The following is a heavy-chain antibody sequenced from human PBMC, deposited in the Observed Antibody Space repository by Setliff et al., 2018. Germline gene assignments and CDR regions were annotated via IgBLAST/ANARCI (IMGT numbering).Heavy chain of an antibody. CDR1: GDTFSTYA. V-gene: IGHV1-69*05. CDR3: RRLVRFCTSVSCQRLSGGDF. D-gene: IGHD2-2*01. CDR2: IIPLLETA. Sequence: ASVKVSCKASGDTFSTYALSWVRQAPGQGLGWMGGIIPLLETAKYAQNLQGRLTLTTDISTSTAYMELGSLRSDDTAVYYCRRLVRFCTSVSCQRLSGGDFWGQGTLVTVSS. J-gene: IGHJ4*02.